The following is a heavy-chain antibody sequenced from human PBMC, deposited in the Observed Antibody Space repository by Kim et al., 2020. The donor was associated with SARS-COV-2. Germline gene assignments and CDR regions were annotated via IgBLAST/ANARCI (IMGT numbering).Heavy chain of an antibody. J-gene: IGHJ6*01. CDR2: IYYSGST. V-gene: IGHV4-39*01. Sequence: SETLSLTCTVSGGSISSSSYYWGWIRQPPGKGLEWIGSIYYSGSTYYNPSLKSRVTISVDTSKNQFSLKLSSVTAADTAVYYFARLVLTTVITTYFYYYG. CDR1: GGSISSSSYY. D-gene: IGHD4-17*01. CDR3: ARLVLTTVITTYFYYYG.